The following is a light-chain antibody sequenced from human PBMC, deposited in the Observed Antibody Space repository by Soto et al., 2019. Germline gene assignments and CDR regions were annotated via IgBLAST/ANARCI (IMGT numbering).Light chain of an antibody. V-gene: IGKV1-5*03. J-gene: IGKJ1*01. CDR1: QSISSW. CDR3: QQYHTYPWT. Sequence: DIQMTQSPSTLSASVGDRVTITCRASQSISSWLAWYQQKPGKAPNLLIYKASSLESGVPSRFSGRGSGTEFTLTISSLQPDDFATFYCQQYHTYPWTGGQGTKVEIK. CDR2: KAS.